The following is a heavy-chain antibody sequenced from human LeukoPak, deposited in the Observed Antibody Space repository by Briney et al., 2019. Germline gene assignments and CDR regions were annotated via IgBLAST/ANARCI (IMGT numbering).Heavy chain of an antibody. CDR2: INPNSGGT. J-gene: IGHJ4*02. V-gene: IGHV1-2*02. CDR3: ARDGGSFYFDY. D-gene: IGHD1-26*01. Sequence: GASVKVSCKTSGDTLTRYDMHWVRQAPGQGLEWMGWINPNSGGTNYAQKFQGRVTMTRDTSISTAYMELSRLRSDDTAVYYCARDGGSFYFDYWGQGTLVTVSS. CDR1: GDTLTRYD.